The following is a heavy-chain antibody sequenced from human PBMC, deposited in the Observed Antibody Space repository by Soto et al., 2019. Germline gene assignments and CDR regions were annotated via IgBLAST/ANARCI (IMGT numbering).Heavy chain of an antibody. Sequence: EVQLVESGGGLVQPGGSLRLSCSASGFIFSSYWMSWLRQAAGKGLEWVASMNEYGNERYYVDSVKGRFTISRDNAKNSLYLQMNSLRAEDTAVHYCAMATGADKEYYLGQGTLVTVSS. CDR2: MNEYGNER. CDR1: GFIFSSYW. D-gene: IGHD3-10*01. J-gene: IGHJ4*02. V-gene: IGHV3-7*04. CDR3: AMATGADKEYY.